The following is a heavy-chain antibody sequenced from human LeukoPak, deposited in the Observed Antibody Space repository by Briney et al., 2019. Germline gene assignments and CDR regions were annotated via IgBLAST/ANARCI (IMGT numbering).Heavy chain of an antibody. D-gene: IGHD5-24*01. CDR3: ARDRGEGYNYRSPFDY. CDR1: GFTFSSYA. V-gene: IGHV3-23*01. Sequence: PGGSLRLSLSASGFTFSSYAMSWVRPAPGEGLGLVSANSGSGGSTYYADSVKGRFTMSRDNAKNSLYLEMNSLRAEDTAVYYCARDRGEGYNYRSPFDYWGQGTLVTVSS. CDR2: NSGSGGST. J-gene: IGHJ4*02.